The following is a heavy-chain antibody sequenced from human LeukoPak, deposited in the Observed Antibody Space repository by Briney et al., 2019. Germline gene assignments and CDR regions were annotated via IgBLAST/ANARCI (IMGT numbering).Heavy chain of an antibody. Sequence: GGSLRLSCAASGFTFSSYSMNWVRQAPGKGLEWVSYISSSSSTIYYADSVKGRFTISRDNAKNSLYLQMNSLRAEDTAVYYCARDSDYYDSSGIDYWGQGTLVTVSS. CDR3: ARDSDYYDSSGIDY. V-gene: IGHV3-48*01. CDR2: ISSSSSTI. CDR1: GFTFSSYS. D-gene: IGHD3-22*01. J-gene: IGHJ4*02.